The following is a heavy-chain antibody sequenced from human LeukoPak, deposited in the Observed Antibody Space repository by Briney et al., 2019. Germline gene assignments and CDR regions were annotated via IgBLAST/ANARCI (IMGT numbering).Heavy chain of an antibody. CDR1: EFTFSTYW. V-gene: IGHV3-7*03. CDR3: AKGVTMVRGVFDP. Sequence: GGSLRLSRAASEFTFSTYWMTWVRQAPGKGLEGVADIKQDGSEKYYVDSVKGRFTISRDNAKNSLYLQMNSLRAEDTALYYCAKGVTMVRGVFDPWGQGTLVTVSS. D-gene: IGHD3-10*01. CDR2: IKQDGSEK. J-gene: IGHJ5*02.